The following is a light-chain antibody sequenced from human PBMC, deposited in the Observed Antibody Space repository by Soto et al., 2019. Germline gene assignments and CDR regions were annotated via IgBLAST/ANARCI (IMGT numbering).Light chain of an antibody. CDR3: QQYGSSLFT. CDR2: GAS. CDR1: QSVSSSY. J-gene: IGKJ3*01. Sequence: EIELTQSPGTLSLSPGERATLSCRASQSVSSSYLAWYQQKPGQAPRLLIYGASSRATGIPDRFSGSGSGTDFTLTISRLEPEDFAVYYCQQYGSSLFTFGPGTEVDIK. V-gene: IGKV3-20*01.